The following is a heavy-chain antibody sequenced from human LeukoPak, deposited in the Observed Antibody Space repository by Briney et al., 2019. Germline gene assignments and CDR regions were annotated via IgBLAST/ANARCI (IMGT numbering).Heavy chain of an antibody. Sequence: TLSLTCTVSGGSISSGGYYWSWIRQHPGKGLEWIGYIYYSGNTYCNPSLKSRVTISVDTSKNQFSLKLSSVTAADTAVYYCARQRISSFSDYWGQGTLVTVSS. CDR1: GGSISSGGYY. CDR3: ARQRISSFSDY. J-gene: IGHJ4*02. D-gene: IGHD6-13*01. CDR2: IYYSGNT. V-gene: IGHV4-31*03.